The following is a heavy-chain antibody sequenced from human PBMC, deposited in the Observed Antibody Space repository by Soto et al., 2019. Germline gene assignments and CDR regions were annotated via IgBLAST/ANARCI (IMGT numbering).Heavy chain of an antibody. Sequence: PGGSLRLSCAASGFPFSNAGRNWVRPAPGKGLEWVGRIKSKTDGGTTDYAAPVKGRFTISRDDSKKTSYLQMNSLKTEDTAIYYCSTSGYGGFDYWGQGVLVTVSS. CDR2: IKSKTDGGTT. CDR1: GFPFSNAG. J-gene: IGHJ4*02. D-gene: IGHD5-12*01. V-gene: IGHV3-15*07. CDR3: STSGYGGFDY.